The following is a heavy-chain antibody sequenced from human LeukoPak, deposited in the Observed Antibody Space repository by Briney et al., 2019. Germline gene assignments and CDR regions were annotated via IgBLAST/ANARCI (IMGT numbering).Heavy chain of an antibody. V-gene: IGHV3-48*04. CDR1: GFTFSSYS. J-gene: IGHJ6*03. CDR2: ISSSGSTI. CDR3: ARGRELLSYYYYYMDV. D-gene: IGHD1-26*01. Sequence: GGSLRLSCAASGFTFSSYSMNWVRQAPGKGLEWVSYISSSGSTIYYADSVKGRFTISRDNAKNSLYLQMNSLRAEDTAVYYCARGRELLSYYYYYMDVWGKGTTVTISS.